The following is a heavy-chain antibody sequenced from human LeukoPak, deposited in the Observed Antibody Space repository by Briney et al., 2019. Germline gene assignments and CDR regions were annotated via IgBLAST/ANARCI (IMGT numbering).Heavy chain of an antibody. J-gene: IGHJ3*02. D-gene: IGHD3-10*01. CDR2: IYYSGST. Sequence: PSETLSLTCTVSGGSISSYYWSWIRQPPGKGLEWIGYIYYSGSTNYNPSLKSRVTISVDTSKNQFSLKLSSVTAADTAVYYCARDLGAGVDPDAFDIWGQGTMVTVSS. CDR3: ARDLGAGVDPDAFDI. CDR1: GGSISSYY. V-gene: IGHV4-59*01.